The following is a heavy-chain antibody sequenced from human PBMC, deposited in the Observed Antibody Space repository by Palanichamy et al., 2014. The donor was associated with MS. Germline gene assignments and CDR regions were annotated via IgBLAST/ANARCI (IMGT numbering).Heavy chain of an antibody. CDR2: MSYSVSS. J-gene: IGHJ4*02. Sequence: LQLQESGPGLVKPSETLSLTCTVSGASVSSSGYVLGLDPPAPRKGLEWIGSMSYSVSSYYNPSLKSRVTISVDTSKNQFSLKLTSVTATDTGVYYCARMSTIFGVAFGYWGQGTLVTVSS. CDR1: GASVSSSGYV. CDR3: ARMSTIFGVAFGY. D-gene: IGHD3-3*01. V-gene: IGHV4-39*01.